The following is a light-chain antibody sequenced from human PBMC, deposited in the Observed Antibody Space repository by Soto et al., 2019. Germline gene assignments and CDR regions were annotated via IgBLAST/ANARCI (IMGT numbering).Light chain of an antibody. CDR2: GAS. Sequence: DIVLTQSPGTLSLSPGERATLSCRASQSVSSSYLAWYQPKPGKATRLLIYGASSWATGVPDRFSCSGSGTYFTLTISRLEPEDFAAYYCQQYSSSPYSFGHGTKLEIK. CDR3: QQYSSSPYS. V-gene: IGKV3-20*01. CDR1: QSVSSSY. J-gene: IGKJ2*01.